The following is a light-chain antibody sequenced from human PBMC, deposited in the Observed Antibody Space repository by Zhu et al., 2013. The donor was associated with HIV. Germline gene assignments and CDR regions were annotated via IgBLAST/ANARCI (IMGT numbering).Light chain of an antibody. J-gene: IGKJ1*01. V-gene: IGKV3D-7*01. CDR2: GAS. CDR3: LQDYNYPPT. Sequence: EIVLTQSPDTLSLSPGEVVSLSCRASQSVGSGSLAWYQHKPGRAPRLLIYGASTRATGIPARFSGSGSGTEFTLTIDSLQPEDFATYYCLQDYNYPPTFGQGTKVEVK. CDR1: QSVGSGS.